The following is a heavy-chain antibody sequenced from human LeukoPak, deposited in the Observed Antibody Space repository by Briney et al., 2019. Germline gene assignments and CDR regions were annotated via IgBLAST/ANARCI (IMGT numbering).Heavy chain of an antibody. CDR3: AKSGPAAGRPDAFDI. CDR2: IYYSGIT. D-gene: IGHD2-2*01. V-gene: IGHV4-39*07. CDR1: GGSVTSSSFY. J-gene: IGHJ3*02. Sequence: SETLSLTCTLSGGSVTSSSFYWAWIRQPPGKGLECIGTIYYSGITYYHSSLKSRVAISVGTSKNQFSLKLNSVTAADTAVYFRAKSGPAAGRPDAFDIWGQGTMVTVSS.